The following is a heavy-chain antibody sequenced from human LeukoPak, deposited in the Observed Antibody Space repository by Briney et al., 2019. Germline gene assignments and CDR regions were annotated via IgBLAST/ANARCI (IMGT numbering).Heavy chain of an antibody. V-gene: IGHV5-51*01. CDR1: GYSFTTYW. CDR2: IYPDDSDT. J-gene: IGHJ4*02. Sequence: PGESLNISCKASGYSFTTYWIAWVRQMPGKGLEWMGIIYPDDSDTRYSPSFRGQVTISADKSISTAYLQWSSLRAPDTAVYYCARQADYNLLTGYYKGHLDYWGQGTLVTVSS. CDR3: ARQADYNLLTGYYKGHLDY. D-gene: IGHD3-9*01.